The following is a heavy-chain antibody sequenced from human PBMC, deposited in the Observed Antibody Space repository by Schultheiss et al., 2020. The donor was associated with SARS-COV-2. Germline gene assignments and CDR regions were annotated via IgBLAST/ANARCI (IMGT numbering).Heavy chain of an antibody. D-gene: IGHD3-3*01. V-gene: IGHV4-61*01. CDR1: GGSINSGSQY. CDR2: IYYSGST. J-gene: IGHJ5*02. CDR3: ARDGQAYDFWSGYYNWFDP. Sequence: SETLSLTCTVSGGSINSGSQYWSWIRQPPGKGLEWIRYIYYSGSTNYNPSLKSRVTISVDTSKNQFSLKLSSVTAADTAVYYCARDGQAYDFWSGYYNWFDPWGQGTLVTVSS.